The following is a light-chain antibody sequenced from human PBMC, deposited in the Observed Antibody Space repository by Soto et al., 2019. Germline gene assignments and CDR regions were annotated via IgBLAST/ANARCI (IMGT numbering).Light chain of an antibody. Sequence: QSVLPQPPSASGTPGQRVTISCSGSNSNIGTNTVNWYRQVPGTAPQLLIYNDSQRPSGVPDRFFGFKSGTSASLALSGLQSGDEADYYCAAWDDSLNAVVFGGGTKVTVL. CDR3: AAWDDSLNAVV. CDR1: NSNIGTNT. J-gene: IGLJ2*01. CDR2: NDS. V-gene: IGLV1-44*01.